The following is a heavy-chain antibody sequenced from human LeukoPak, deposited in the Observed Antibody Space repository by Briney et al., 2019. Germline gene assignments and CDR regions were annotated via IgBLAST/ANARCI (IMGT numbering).Heavy chain of an antibody. CDR2: ISYDGSNK. D-gene: IGHD5-18*01. CDR1: GFTFSSYA. J-gene: IGHJ4*02. CDR3: ASGIQLWSWFDY. Sequence: GGSLRLSCAASGFTFSSYAMHWVRQAPGKGLEWVAVISYDGSNKYYADSVKGRFTISRDNAKKTLYMQMNSLRADDTAVYYCASGIQLWSWFDYWGQGPLVTVSS. V-gene: IGHV3-30*04.